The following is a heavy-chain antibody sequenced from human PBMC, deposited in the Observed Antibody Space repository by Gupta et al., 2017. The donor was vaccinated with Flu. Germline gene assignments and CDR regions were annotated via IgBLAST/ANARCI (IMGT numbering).Heavy chain of an antibody. Sequence: EVKKPGSSVKISCKASGGTFSSYAISWVRQAPGQGLEWMGGIIPIFGTANYAQKFQGRVTITADESTSTAYMELSSLRSEDTAVYYCARDVQEYSSSSEEPQRAFDIWGQGTMVTGSS. J-gene: IGHJ3*02. CDR2: IIPIFGTA. CDR3: ARDVQEYSSSSEEPQRAFDI. V-gene: IGHV1-69*01. CDR1: GGTFSSYA. D-gene: IGHD6-6*01.